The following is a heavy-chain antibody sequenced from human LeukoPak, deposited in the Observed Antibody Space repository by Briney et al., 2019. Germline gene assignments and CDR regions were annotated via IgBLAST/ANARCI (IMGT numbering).Heavy chain of an antibody. CDR3: AKIIKKSYSGGWFGGFDS. Sequence: PGGTLSLSYAVPGFIFSNYAMAWIRQAPRKGLDWVSIISGRGTETVHADSVMGRFTISRDNVKNTAYWQMKSLRAEDTAVYYGAKIIKKSYSGGWFGGFDSWGQGTLVTVSS. J-gene: IGHJ4*02. V-gene: IGHV3-23*01. CDR2: ISGRGTET. D-gene: IGHD3-10*01. CDR1: GFIFSNYA.